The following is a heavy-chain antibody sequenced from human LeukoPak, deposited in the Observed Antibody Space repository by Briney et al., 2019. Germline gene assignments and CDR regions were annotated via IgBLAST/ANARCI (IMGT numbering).Heavy chain of an antibody. D-gene: IGHD3-22*01. V-gene: IGHV5-51*01. CDR1: GYSFTSYW. Sequence: GESLKISCKGSGYSFTSYWIGWVRQMPGKGLEWMGVIYPGDSDTRYSPSFQGQVTISADKSISTAYLQWSSLKASDTAMYYCARTVYYYDSSGLPGDAFDIWGQGTMVTVSS. CDR2: IYPGDSDT. CDR3: ARTVYYYDSSGLPGDAFDI. J-gene: IGHJ3*02.